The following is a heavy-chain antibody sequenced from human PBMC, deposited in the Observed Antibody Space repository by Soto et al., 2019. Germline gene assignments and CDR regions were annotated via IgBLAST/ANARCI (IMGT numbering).Heavy chain of an antibody. J-gene: IGHJ6*02. Sequence: PGGSLRLSCAASGFTFSSYAMSWVRQAPGKGLEWVSAISGSGGSTYYADSVKGRFTISRDNSKNTLYLQMNSLRAEDTAVYYCAKSPETYYYDSSGNGGYYYYYYGMDVWGQGTTVTVSS. V-gene: IGHV3-23*01. CDR3: AKSPETYYYDSSGNGGYYYYYYGMDV. CDR2: ISGSGGST. CDR1: GFTFSSYA. D-gene: IGHD3-22*01.